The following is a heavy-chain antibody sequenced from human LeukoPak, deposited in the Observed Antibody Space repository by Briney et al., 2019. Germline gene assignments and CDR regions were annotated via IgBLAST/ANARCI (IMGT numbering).Heavy chain of an antibody. CDR2: ISSSSNYI. D-gene: IGHD1-26*01. Sequence: GGSLRLSCAASEFTFSSYSMNWVRQAPGKGLEWVSSISSSSNYIYYADSVKGRFTISRDNAKNSLYLQMNSLRAEDTAVYYCARGKPQWELLHYGMDVWGQGTTVTVSS. CDR3: ARGKPQWELLHYGMDV. V-gene: IGHV3-21*01. J-gene: IGHJ6*02. CDR1: EFTFSSYS.